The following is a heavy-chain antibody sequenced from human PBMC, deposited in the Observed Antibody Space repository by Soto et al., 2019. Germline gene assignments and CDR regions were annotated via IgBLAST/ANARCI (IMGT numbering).Heavy chain of an antibody. CDR1: GFSLSTSGVG. J-gene: IGHJ4*02. V-gene: IGHV2-5*02. CDR3: ARGTGGGNSCYCDY. D-gene: IGHD2-21*02. Sequence: QITLKESGPTLVKPTQTLTLTCSFSGFSLSTSGVGVGWIRQPPGKALEWLALIYWDDDMRYSPSLKSRLTITKDTPKNQVVLTMTNMDPVDTATYYCARGTGGGNSCYCDYWGQGTLVTVSS. CDR2: IYWDDDM.